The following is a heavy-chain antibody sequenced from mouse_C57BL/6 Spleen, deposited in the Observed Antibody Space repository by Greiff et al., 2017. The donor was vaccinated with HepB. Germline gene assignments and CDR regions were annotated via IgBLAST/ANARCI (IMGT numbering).Heavy chain of an antibody. Sequence: EVKLQESGPGLVKPSQSLSLTCSVTGYSITSGYYWNWIRQFPGNKLEWRGYISYDGSNNYNPSLKNRISITRDTSKNQFFLKLNSVTTEDTATYYCASVNYYGSSSPFAYWGQGTLVTVSA. CDR3: ASVNYYGSSSPFAY. D-gene: IGHD1-1*01. CDR2: ISYDGSN. J-gene: IGHJ3*01. V-gene: IGHV3-6*01. CDR1: GYSITSGYY.